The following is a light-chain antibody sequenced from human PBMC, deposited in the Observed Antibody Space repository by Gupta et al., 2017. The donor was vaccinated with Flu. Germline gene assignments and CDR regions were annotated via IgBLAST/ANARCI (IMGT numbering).Light chain of an antibody. CDR3: QQYNNWPPWT. Sequence: VMTQSPATLSVSPGERATLSCRASQSVSSNLAWYQQKPGQAPRLLIYGASTRATGIPARFSGSGSGTEFTLTISSLQSEDFAVYYCQQYNNWPPWTFGQGTKVEIK. V-gene: IGKV3-15*01. CDR2: GAS. CDR1: QSVSSN. J-gene: IGKJ1*01.